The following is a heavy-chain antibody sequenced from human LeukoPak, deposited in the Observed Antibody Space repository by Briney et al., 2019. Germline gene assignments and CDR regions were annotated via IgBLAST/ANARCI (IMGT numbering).Heavy chain of an antibody. J-gene: IGHJ4*02. D-gene: IGHD1-14*01. V-gene: IGHV4-61*05. Sequence: ASETLSLTCTVSGGSISSSSYYWGWIRQPPGKGLEWIGYIYYSGSTNYNPSLKSRVTISVDTSKNQFSLKLSSVTAADTAVYYCARNQKAGFDYWGQGTLVTVSS. CDR1: GGSISSSSYY. CDR2: IYYSGST. CDR3: ARNQKAGFDY.